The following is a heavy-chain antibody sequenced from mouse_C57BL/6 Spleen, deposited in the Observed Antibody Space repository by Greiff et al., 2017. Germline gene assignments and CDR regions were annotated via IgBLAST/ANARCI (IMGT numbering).Heavy chain of an antibody. V-gene: IGHV1-72*01. Sequence: QVQLKQPGAELVKPGASVKLSCKASGYTFTSYWMHWVKQRPGRGLEWIGSIDTNRGGTKYNEKFKSKATLTVDKPYSTAYMQLNSLTSEDSAVYYWASGINEVVADYFDYWGQGTTLTVSA. CDR2: IDTNRGGT. D-gene: IGHD1-1*01. CDR1: GYTFTSYW. CDR3: ASGINEVVADYFDY. J-gene: IGHJ2*01.